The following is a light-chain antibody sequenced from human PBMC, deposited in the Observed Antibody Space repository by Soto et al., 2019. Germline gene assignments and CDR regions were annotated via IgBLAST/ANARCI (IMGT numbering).Light chain of an antibody. J-gene: IGKJ4*01. CDR1: QSVSSN. V-gene: IGKV3-15*01. CDR2: GAS. CDR3: QPYNNWPLT. Sequence: EIVMTQSPATLSVSPGERATLSCRASQSVSSNLAWYQQKRGQAPRLLIYGASTRATGIPARFSGSRSGPEFTLTINSLQSEDFAIYYCQPYNNWPLTFGGGTKVESK.